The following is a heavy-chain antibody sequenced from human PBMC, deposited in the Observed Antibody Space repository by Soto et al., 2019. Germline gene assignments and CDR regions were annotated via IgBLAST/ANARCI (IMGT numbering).Heavy chain of an antibody. Sequence: ASVKVSCKASGGTFSSYAISWVRQAPGQGLEWMGGIIPIFGIANYAQKFQGRVTITADKSTSTAYMELSSLRSDDTAVYYCARCHDYGGNSGNYYYYMDVWGKGTTVTVSS. CDR2: IIPIFGIA. CDR1: GGTFSSYA. CDR3: ARCHDYGGNSGNYYYYMDV. V-gene: IGHV1-69*10. D-gene: IGHD4-17*01. J-gene: IGHJ6*03.